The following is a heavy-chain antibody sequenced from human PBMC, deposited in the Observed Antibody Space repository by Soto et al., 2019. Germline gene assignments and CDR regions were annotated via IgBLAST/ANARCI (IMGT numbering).Heavy chain of an antibody. CDR2: ISVGGST. Sequence: GGSLGLSCAASGFTFSGYAMNWVRQAPGKGLEWVSGISVGGSTYYTDSVKGRFTISRDNSKNTMYLQMNSLRAEDTATYYCARLQAADAPTNWGQGTLVTVSS. D-gene: IGHD6-13*01. CDR3: ARLQAADAPTN. J-gene: IGHJ4*02. V-gene: IGHV3-23*01. CDR1: GFTFSGYA.